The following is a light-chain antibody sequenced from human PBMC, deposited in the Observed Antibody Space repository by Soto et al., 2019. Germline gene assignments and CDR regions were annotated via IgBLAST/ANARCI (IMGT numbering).Light chain of an antibody. V-gene: IGLV1-40*01. Sequence: SVLTQPPSVSGAPGQRVTISCTGSSSNIGAGYDVHWYQQLPGTAPKLLIYGNSNRPSGVPDRFSGSKSGTSASLAITGLQAKDEADYYCHSYDSSLTGVVFGGGTKLTVL. CDR3: HSYDSSLTGVV. CDR2: GNS. J-gene: IGLJ2*01. CDR1: SSNIGAGYD.